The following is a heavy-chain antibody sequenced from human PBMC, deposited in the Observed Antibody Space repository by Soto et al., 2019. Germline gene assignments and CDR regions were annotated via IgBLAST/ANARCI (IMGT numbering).Heavy chain of an antibody. J-gene: IGHJ4*02. CDR3: AKGQLATVPPDY. CDR2: ISGSGGST. Sequence: GGSLRLSCAASGFTFSGYALSWVRQAPGKGLEWVSAISGSGGSTYYADSVKGRFTISRDNSKNTLYLQMNSLRAEDTAVYYCAKGQLATVPPDYWGQGTLVTVSS. CDR1: GFTFSGYA. V-gene: IGHV3-23*01. D-gene: IGHD5-12*01.